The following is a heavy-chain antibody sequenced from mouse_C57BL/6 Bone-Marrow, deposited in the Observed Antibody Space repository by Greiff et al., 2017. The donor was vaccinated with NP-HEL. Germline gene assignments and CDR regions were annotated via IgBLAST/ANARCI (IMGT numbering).Heavy chain of an antibody. J-gene: IGHJ3*01. CDR2: ISYDGSN. CDR1: GYSITSGYY. D-gene: IGHD2-14*01. CDR3: AREYYRAY. V-gene: IGHV3-6*01. Sequence: DVQLQESGPGLVKPSQSLSLTCSVTGYSITSGYYWNWIRQFPGNKLEWMGYISYDGSNNYNPSLKNRISITRDTSKNQFFLKLNSVTTEDTATYYCAREYYRAYWGQGTLVTVSA.